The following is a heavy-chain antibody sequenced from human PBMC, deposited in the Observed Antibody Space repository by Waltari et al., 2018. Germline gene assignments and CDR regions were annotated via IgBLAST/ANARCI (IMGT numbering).Heavy chain of an antibody. J-gene: IGHJ3*02. V-gene: IGHV4-39*07. Sequence: QLHLQESGPGLVKPSEPLSVTCTVSGGSLTCRSYYWDWFRQSPGKGLEGIGHLYPVGTTVYNLTLKSRVTMSLDPSKNQVSLKLSSGTAADTAVYYGTRAMRYYDILTGPSDALDIWGQGTMVTVSS. CDR1: GGSLTCRSYY. CDR3: TRAMRYYDILTGPSDALDI. D-gene: IGHD3-9*01. CDR2: LYPVGTT.